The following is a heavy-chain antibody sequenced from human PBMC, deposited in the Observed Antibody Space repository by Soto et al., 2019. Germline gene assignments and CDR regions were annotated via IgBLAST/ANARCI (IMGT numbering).Heavy chain of an antibody. D-gene: IGHD2-15*01. CDR1: GFTFSTYV. CDR3: ARGFVVAAGGVARSWYFDL. Sequence: QLLESGGGLVQPGGSLRLSCAASGFTFSTYVMSWVRQAPGRGLEWVSAISGGGTSAYYADSVKGRFTISRDNSKNTLHLQMNILGVEDAAVYYCARGFVVAAGGVARSWYFDLWGRGTLVTVSP. V-gene: IGHV3-23*01. CDR2: ISGGGTSA. J-gene: IGHJ2*01.